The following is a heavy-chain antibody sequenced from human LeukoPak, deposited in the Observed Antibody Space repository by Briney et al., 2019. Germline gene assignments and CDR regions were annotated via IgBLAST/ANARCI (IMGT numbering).Heavy chain of an antibody. CDR1: GGSFSGYY. V-gene: IGHV4-34*01. J-gene: IGHJ5*02. D-gene: IGHD6-13*01. CDR3: ARGVSVTYSSSSHAVPWLDP. Sequence: SETLSLTCAVYGGSFSGYYWSWIRQPPGKGLEWIGEINHSGSTNYNPSLKSRVTISVDTSKNQFSLKLSSVTAADTAVYYCARGVSVTYSSSSHAVPWLDPWGQGTLVTVSS. CDR2: INHSGST.